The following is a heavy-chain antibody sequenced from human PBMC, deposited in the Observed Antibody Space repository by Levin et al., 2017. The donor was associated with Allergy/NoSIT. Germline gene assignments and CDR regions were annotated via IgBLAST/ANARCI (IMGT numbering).Heavy chain of an antibody. CDR1: GFSLSTSGVG. CDR3: AHAAGRNYGFDI. CDR2: IYWDDDK. D-gene: IGHD3-10*01. J-gene: IGHJ3*02. V-gene: IGHV2-5*02. Sequence: SGPTLVKPTQTLTLTCTFSGFSLSTSGVGVGWIRQPPGKALEWLALIYWDDDKLYRPSLKSRLTIAKDTSKNQVVLTMTNMDPVDTATYYCAHAAGRNYGFDIWGQGTMVTVSS.